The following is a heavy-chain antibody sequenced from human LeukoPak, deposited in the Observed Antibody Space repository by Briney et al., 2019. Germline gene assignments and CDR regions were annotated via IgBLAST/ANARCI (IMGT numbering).Heavy chain of an antibody. CDR3: AKEGGDYAWRTPCNWFDP. CDR1: GFTFSSYG. J-gene: IGHJ5*02. D-gene: IGHD4-17*01. Sequence: PGRSLRLSCAASGFTFSSYGMHWVRQAPGKGLEWVAVIWYDGSNKYYADSVKGRFTISRDNSKNTLYLQMNSLRAEDTAVYYCAKEGGDYAWRTPCNWFDPWGQGTLVTVSS. CDR2: IWYDGSNK. V-gene: IGHV3-33*06.